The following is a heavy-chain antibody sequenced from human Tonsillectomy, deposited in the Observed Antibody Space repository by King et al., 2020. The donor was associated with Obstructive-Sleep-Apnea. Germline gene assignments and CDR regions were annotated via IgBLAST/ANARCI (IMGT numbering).Heavy chain of an antibody. J-gene: IGHJ4*02. CDR3: ARVDY. Sequence: VQLVESGGGVVQPGRSLRLSCAASGFTFSSYAMHWVRQAPGKGLEWGAVISYDGSNKYYADSVKGRFTISRDNSKNTLYLQMNSLRAEDTAVYYCARVDYWGQGTLVTVSS. CDR2: ISYDGSNK. CDR1: GFTFSSYA. V-gene: IGHV3-30-3*01.